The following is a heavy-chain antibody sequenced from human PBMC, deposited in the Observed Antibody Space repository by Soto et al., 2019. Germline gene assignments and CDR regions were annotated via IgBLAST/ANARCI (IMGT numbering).Heavy chain of an antibody. CDR3: ASDGWYSYGSYFDY. Sequence: GGSLRLSCEASGFTFRSCGMHWVRQAPGKGLEWVAVIWYDGSNKYYADSVKGRFTISRDNSKNTLYLQMNSLRAEDTAVYYCASDGWYSYGSYFDYWGQGTLVTVSS. CDR2: IWYDGSNK. D-gene: IGHD5-18*01. V-gene: IGHV3-33*08. CDR1: GFTFRSCG. J-gene: IGHJ4*02.